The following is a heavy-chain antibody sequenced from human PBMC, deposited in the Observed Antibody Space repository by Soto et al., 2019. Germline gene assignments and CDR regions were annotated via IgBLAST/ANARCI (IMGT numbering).Heavy chain of an antibody. V-gene: IGHV4-31*03. D-gene: IGHD7-27*01. Sequence: QVQLQESGPGLVKPSQTLSLICTVSGASISSGGDSWNWIRQHPGKGLEWIGHIYKSGTTFYSPSLKSRVIISVDTSQNRFSLRLTSVTAADTAISYCAASPTGEDDNWFDPWGQGTLVTVSS. CDR3: AASPTGEDDNWFDP. CDR1: GASISSGGDS. CDR2: IYKSGTT. J-gene: IGHJ5*02.